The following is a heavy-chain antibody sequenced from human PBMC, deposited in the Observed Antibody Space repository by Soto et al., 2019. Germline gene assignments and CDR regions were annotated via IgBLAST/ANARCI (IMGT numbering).Heavy chain of an antibody. D-gene: IGHD2-15*01. CDR3: AFSARVVVVAATHFDY. V-gene: IGHV1-69*12. J-gene: IGHJ4*02. CDR2: IIPIFGTA. CDR1: GGTFSSYA. Sequence: QVQLVQSGAEVKKPGSSVKVSCKASGGTFSSYAISWVRQAPGEGLEWMGGIIPIFGTANYAQKFQGRVTITADESTSTAYMELSSLRSEDTAVYYCAFSARVVVVAATHFDYWGQGTLITVSS.